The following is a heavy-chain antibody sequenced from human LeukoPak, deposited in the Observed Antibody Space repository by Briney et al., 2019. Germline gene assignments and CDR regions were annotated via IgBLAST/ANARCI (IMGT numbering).Heavy chain of an antibody. Sequence: PGGSLRLSCAASGFTFSSYAMSWVRQAPGKGLEWVSGISGSGGNTNYADSVKGRFTISRDNSKNTLYLQMNSLRAEDTAVYYCAKSPGYRSSLVDYWGQGTLVTASS. D-gene: IGHD6-13*01. J-gene: IGHJ4*02. CDR3: AKSPGYRSSLVDY. V-gene: IGHV3-23*01. CDR1: GFTFSSYA. CDR2: ISGSGGNT.